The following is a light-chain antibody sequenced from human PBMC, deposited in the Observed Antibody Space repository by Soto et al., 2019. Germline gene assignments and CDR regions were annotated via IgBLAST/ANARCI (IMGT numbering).Light chain of an antibody. J-gene: IGLJ1*01. CDR3: ISYTGFDTYV. CDR1: STDIGAYKF. Sequence: QPVLTQPASVSASPGQSITISCTGTSTDIGAYKFVSWYQQHPGKAPKLMIYDVTSRPSGVSNRFSGSKSGNTASLIISGLQAEDEGDYYCISYTGFDTYVFGTGTKLTVL. V-gene: IGLV2-14*03. CDR2: DVT.